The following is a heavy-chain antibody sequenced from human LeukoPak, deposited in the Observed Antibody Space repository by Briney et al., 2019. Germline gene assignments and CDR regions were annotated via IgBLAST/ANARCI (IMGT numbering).Heavy chain of an antibody. J-gene: IGHJ3*02. CDR1: GGTFSSYP. CDR3: ARFGPRYDDAFDI. D-gene: IGHD3-10*01. CDR2: IIPLFGTA. V-gene: IGHV1-69*05. Sequence: ASVKVSCKASGGTFSSYPISWVRQAPGQGLEWMGGIIPLFGTANYAQKFQGRVTITTDESTSTAYMALSSLRSEDTAVYYCARFGPRYDDAFDIWGQGTMVTVSS.